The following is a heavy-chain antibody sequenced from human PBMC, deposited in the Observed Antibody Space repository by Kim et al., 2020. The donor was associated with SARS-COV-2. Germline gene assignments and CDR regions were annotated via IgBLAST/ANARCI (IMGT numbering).Heavy chain of an antibody. CDR3: ARDMNPTVYDY. D-gene: IGHD4-4*01. Sequence: ASVKVSCKASGYTFKGYPIHWLRQAPGQRLEWMGWVNAANDETKYSQKFQGRVTITRDTSANTAYMDLRSLTFEDTAIYYCARDMNPTVYDYWGQGTLVT. J-gene: IGHJ4*02. V-gene: IGHV1-3*01. CDR2: VNAANDET. CDR1: GYTFKGYP.